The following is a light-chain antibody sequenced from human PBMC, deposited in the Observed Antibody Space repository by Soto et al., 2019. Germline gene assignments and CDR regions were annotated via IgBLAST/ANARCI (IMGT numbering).Light chain of an antibody. V-gene: IGKV3-15*01. CDR1: QSVNSN. CDR2: GAS. Sequence: EIVMTQSPATLSVSPGERATISCRASQSVNSNLAWYQQKPGQAPRLLIYGASTRATGIPARFSGSGSGTEFTLTISSLQSEDFAVYYCQQYNNWPQTFGQGTKVDIK. J-gene: IGKJ1*01. CDR3: QQYNNWPQT.